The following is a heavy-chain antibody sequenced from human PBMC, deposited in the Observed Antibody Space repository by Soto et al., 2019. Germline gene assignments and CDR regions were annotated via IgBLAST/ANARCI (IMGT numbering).Heavy chain of an antibody. D-gene: IGHD3-3*01. V-gene: IGHV3-33*01. J-gene: IGHJ4*02. Sequence: QVQLVESGGGVVQPGRSLRLSCAASGFTFSSYGMHWVRQAPGKGLEWVAVIWYDGSNKYYADSVKGRFTISRDNSKNTLYLQMNSLRAADTAVYYCARPYYDFWSGYYTGIAYWGQGTLVTVSS. CDR3: ARPYYDFWSGYYTGIAY. CDR2: IWYDGSNK. CDR1: GFTFSSYG.